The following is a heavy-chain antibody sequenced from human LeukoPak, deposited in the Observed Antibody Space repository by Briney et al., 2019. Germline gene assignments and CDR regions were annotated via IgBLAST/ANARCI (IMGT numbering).Heavy chain of an antibody. CDR3: GRNSLQLLSRFVD. J-gene: IGHJ4*02. CDR1: GGSISSSSYY. V-gene: IGHV4-39*01. Sequence: SEALSLTCTVSGGSISSSSYYWGWIRQPPGTGLEWIGSIYYSGSTYYNPSLKSPVTISVDPSKNQFSLKPTSVTATDTCVYFCGRNSLQLLSRFVDWGQEPLVSV. CDR2: IYYSGST. D-gene: IGHD3-10*01.